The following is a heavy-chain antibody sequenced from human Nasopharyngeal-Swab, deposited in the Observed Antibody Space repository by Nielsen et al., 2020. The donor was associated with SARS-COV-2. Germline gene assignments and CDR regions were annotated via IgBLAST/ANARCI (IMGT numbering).Heavy chain of an antibody. Sequence: ASVKVSCKASGYTFTRYAMNWVRQAPGQGLEWMGWINTNTGNPTYAQGFTGRFVFSLDTSVSTAYLQISSLKAEDTAVYYCATETYCSGGSCQDYWGQGTLVTVSS. J-gene: IGHJ4*02. CDR2: INTNTGNP. CDR3: ATETYCSGGSCQDY. V-gene: IGHV7-4-1*02. D-gene: IGHD2-15*01. CDR1: GYTFTRYA.